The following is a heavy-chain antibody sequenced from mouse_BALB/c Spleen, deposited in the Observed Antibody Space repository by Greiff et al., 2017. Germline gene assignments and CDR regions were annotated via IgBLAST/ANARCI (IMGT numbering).Heavy chain of an antibody. Sequence: EVKLMESGGGLVQPGGSLKLSCAASGFTFSSYTMSWVRQTPEKRLEWVAYISNGGGSTYYPDTLKGRFTISRDNAKNTLYLQMSSLKSEDTAMYYCARHSRYGPMDYWGQGTSVTVSS. CDR3: ARHSRYGPMDY. V-gene: IGHV5-12-2*01. J-gene: IGHJ4*01. D-gene: IGHD1-1*02. CDR2: ISNGGGST. CDR1: GFTFSSYT.